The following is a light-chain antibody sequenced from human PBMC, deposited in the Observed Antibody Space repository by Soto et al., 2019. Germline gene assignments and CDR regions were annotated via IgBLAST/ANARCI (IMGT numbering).Light chain of an antibody. CDR3: YSYTTSSTYV. CDR2: DVS. V-gene: IGLV2-14*01. J-gene: IGLJ1*01. CDR1: SSDVGGYNY. Sequence: QSALTQPASVSGSPGQSITISCTGTSSDVGGYNYVSWYQQHPPKAPKLMIYDVSNRPSGVSDRFSGSKSGNTASLTISGLQAEDGADYYCYSYTTSSTYVFGTGTKLTVL.